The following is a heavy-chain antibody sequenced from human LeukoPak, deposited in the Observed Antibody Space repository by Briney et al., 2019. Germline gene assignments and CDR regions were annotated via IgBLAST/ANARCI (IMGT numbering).Heavy chain of an antibody. Sequence: GGSLRLSCAASGFTFSSYAMHWVRQAPGKGLEWVAVISYDGSNKYYADSVRGRFTISRGNSKNTLYLQMNSLRAEDTAVYYCARGGYSSSWYYFDYWGQGTLVTVSS. D-gene: IGHD6-13*01. CDR1: GFTFSSYA. J-gene: IGHJ4*02. CDR2: ISYDGSNK. V-gene: IGHV3-30-3*01. CDR3: ARGGYSSSWYYFDY.